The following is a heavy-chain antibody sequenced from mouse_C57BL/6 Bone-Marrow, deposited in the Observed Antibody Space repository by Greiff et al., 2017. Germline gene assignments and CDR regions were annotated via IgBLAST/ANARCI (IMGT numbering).Heavy chain of an antibody. CDR2: ISDGGSYT. CDR1: GFTFSSYA. D-gene: IGHD1-1*01. Sequence: EVKLVESGGGLVKPGGSLKLSCAASGFTFSSYAMSWVRQTPEKRLEWVATISDGGSYTYYPDNVKGRFTISRDNAKNNLYLQMSHLKSEDTAMYYSARAGYYGSLDYWGQGTTLTVSS. J-gene: IGHJ2*01. V-gene: IGHV5-4*03. CDR3: ARAGYYGSLDY.